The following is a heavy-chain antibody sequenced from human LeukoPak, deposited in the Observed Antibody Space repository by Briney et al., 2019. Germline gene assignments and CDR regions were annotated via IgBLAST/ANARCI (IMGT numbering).Heavy chain of an antibody. V-gene: IGHV4-59*01. CDR2: IYYSGTT. CDR3: ATRGTKYYYGLDV. D-gene: IGHD2-8*01. Sequence: SETLSLTCTVSGGSISSYYWSWIRQPPGKGLEWIGYIYYSGTTDYNPSLKGRVTISVDTSKNQFSLKLSSVTAADTAVYYCATRGTKYYYGLDVWGQGTTVTVSS. CDR1: GGSISSYY. J-gene: IGHJ6*02.